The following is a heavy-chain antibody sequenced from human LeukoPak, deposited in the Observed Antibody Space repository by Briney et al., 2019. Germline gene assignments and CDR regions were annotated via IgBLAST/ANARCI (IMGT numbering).Heavy chain of an antibody. D-gene: IGHD2-15*01. CDR2: ISRSGSTK. Sequence: GGSLRLSCAASGFTFSDYNMRWIRQAPGKGLEWVSSISRSGSTKYYADSVKGRFTISRDNAKNSLFLQMNSLRAEDTAVYYCARVLRYCSGGSCYSFDYWGQGTLVTVSS. CDR3: ARVLRYCSGGSCYSFDY. CDR1: GFTFSDYN. V-gene: IGHV3-11*01. J-gene: IGHJ4*02.